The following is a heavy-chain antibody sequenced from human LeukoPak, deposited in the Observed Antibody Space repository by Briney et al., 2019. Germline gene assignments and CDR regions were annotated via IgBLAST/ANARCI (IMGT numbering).Heavy chain of an antibody. Sequence: SVKVSCKASGYTFTSYGISWVRQAPGQGLEWMGGIIPIFGTANYAQKFQGRVTITADESTSTAYMELSSLRSEDTAVYYCARASYTLSGNPASDFDYWGQGTLVTVSS. V-gene: IGHV1-69*13. CDR3: ARASYTLSGNPASDFDY. CDR1: GYTFTSYG. CDR2: IIPIFGTA. D-gene: IGHD3-16*02. J-gene: IGHJ4*02.